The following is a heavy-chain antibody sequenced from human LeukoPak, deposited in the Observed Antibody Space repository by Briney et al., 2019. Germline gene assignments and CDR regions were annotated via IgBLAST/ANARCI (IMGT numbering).Heavy chain of an antibody. Sequence: GRSLRLSCAASGFTFSSYGMHWVRQAPGKGLEWVAVIWYDGSNKYYADSVKGRFTISRDNSKNTLYLQMNSLRAEDTAVYYCARASRIYDSSGYEGYYFDYWGQGTLVTVSS. CDR2: IWYDGSNK. V-gene: IGHV3-33*01. CDR1: GFTFSSYG. D-gene: IGHD3-22*01. CDR3: ARASRIYDSSGYEGYYFDY. J-gene: IGHJ4*02.